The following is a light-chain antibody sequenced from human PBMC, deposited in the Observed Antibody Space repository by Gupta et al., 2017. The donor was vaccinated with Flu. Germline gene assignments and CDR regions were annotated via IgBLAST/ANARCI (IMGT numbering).Light chain of an antibody. CDR1: QSVYRN. Sequence: PSSLSASIGDRVTIACRASQSVYRNLNWYQQKPGSAPRLLIYAASTLQTGVSSRFSGSGSGTNFTLTISKLQPEDFATYSCLQTDYYPWTFGQGTKVEIK. V-gene: IGKV1-39*01. CDR2: AAS. CDR3: LQTDYYPWT. J-gene: IGKJ1*01.